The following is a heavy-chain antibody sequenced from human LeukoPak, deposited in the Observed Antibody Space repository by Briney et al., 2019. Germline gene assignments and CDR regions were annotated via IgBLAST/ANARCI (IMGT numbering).Heavy chain of an antibody. CDR3: AKDRTTGAIGAFDV. CDR2: ICWKSGSI. CDR1: GFRFYDYS. D-gene: IGHD4-17*01. J-gene: IGHJ3*01. V-gene: IGHV3-9*01. Sequence: PGGSLRLSCAASGFRFYDYSMHWVRHAPGEGLEWVSGICWKSGSIASADPVKGRFTISRDNAKSSLYLHMNSLRPEDTALYTCAKDRTTGAIGAFDVWGQGTMVSVSS.